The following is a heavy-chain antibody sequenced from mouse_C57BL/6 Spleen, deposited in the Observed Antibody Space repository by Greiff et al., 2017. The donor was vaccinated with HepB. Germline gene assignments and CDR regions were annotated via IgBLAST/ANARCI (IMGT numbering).Heavy chain of an antibody. V-gene: IGHV5-6*01. J-gene: IGHJ4*01. CDR3: ASYEAMDY. Sequence: EVQGVESGGDLVKPGGSLKLSCAASGFTFSSYGMSWVRQTPDKRLEWVATISSGGSYTYYPDSVKGRFTISRDNAKNTLYLQMSSLKSEDTAMYYCASYEAMDYWGQGTSVTVSS. CDR2: ISSGGSYT. CDR1: GFTFSSYG.